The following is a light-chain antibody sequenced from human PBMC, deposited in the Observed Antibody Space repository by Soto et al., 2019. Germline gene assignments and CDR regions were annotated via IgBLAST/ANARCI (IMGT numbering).Light chain of an antibody. CDR1: QDSRNN. V-gene: IGKV1-17*01. Sequence: DIQMTQSPSSLAASVGDRVTISCRASQDSRNNLGWYQQKPGKAPKRLIYAASSLQIGVPSRFRGSGSGTEFTLTISSLQPEDFETDYCLQHNSYPPTFGQETKVEIK. CDR3: LQHNSYPPT. CDR2: AAS. J-gene: IGKJ1*01.